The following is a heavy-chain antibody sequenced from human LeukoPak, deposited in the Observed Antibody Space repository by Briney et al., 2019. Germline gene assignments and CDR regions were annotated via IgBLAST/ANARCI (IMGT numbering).Heavy chain of an antibody. CDR3: ARDDSSGYALDY. Sequence: SETLSLTCTVSGGSISSGDYYWSWIRQPPGKGLEWIGYIYYSGSTYYNPSLKSRVTISVDTSKNHFSLKLSSVTAADTAVYYCARDDSSGYALDYWGRGTLVTVSS. CDR1: GGSISSGDYY. V-gene: IGHV4-30-4*08. CDR2: IYYSGST. J-gene: IGHJ4*02. D-gene: IGHD3-22*01.